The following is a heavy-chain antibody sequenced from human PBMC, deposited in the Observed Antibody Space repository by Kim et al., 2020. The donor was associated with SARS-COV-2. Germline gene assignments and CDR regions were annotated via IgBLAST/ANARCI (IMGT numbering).Heavy chain of an antibody. CDR3: ARILNNSSGWSFDY. CDR1: GFTFSSYW. V-gene: IGHV3-7*01. D-gene: IGHD6-19*01. CDR2: IKQDGSEK. J-gene: IGHJ4*02. Sequence: GGSLRLSCAASGFTFSSYWMSRVRQAPGKGLEWVANIKQDGSEKYYVDSVKGRFTISRDNAKNSLYLQMNSLRAEDTAVYYCARILNNSSGWSFDYWGQGTLVTVSS.